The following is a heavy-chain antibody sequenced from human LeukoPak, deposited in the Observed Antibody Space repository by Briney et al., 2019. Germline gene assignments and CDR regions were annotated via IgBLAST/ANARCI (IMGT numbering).Heavy chain of an antibody. CDR3: ARVTSRLGWFDP. V-gene: IGHV4-59*08. D-gene: IGHD1-14*01. Sequence: SETLSLTCTVSGGSISSYYWSWIRQPPGKGLECIGYIYYSGSTNYNPSLKSRVTISVDTSKNQFSLKLRSVTAADTAVYYCARVTSRLGWFDPWGQGTLVTVSS. CDR2: IYYSGST. J-gene: IGHJ5*02. CDR1: GGSISSYY.